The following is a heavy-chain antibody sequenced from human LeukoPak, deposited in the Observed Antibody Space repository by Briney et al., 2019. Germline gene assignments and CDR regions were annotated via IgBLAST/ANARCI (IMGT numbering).Heavy chain of an antibody. CDR2: ISYTGTT. CDR3: ARQDSSGWYIDY. CDR1: DGSISSYY. Sequence: SETLSLTCTVSDGSISSYYWSWIRQPPGKGLEWIGFISYTGTTNYIPSLKSRVTISVDMSKNQFSLRLRSVTAADTAVYYCARQDSSGWYIDYWGQGTLVTVSS. D-gene: IGHD6-19*01. J-gene: IGHJ4*02. V-gene: IGHV4-59*01.